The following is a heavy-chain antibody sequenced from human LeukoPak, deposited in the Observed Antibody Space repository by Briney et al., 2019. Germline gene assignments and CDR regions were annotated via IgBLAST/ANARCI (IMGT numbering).Heavy chain of an antibody. CDR3: PRRGRGGSGFEDAFDI. Sequence: GESLKISCKGSGYTFTSYWIGWVRQMPGKGLEWMGIIYPGDSDTTYSPSFQGQVTISADKSISTAYVQWSSLKASDSAIYYRPRRGRGGSGFEDAFDIWGQGTMVTVSS. CDR1: GYTFTSYW. J-gene: IGHJ3*02. CDR2: IYPGDSDT. D-gene: IGHD3-10*01. V-gene: IGHV5-51*01.